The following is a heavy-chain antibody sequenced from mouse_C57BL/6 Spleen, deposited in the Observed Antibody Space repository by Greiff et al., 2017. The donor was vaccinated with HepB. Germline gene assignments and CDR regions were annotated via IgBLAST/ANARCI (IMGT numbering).Heavy chain of an antibody. Sequence: DVKLQESGPGLVKPSQSLSLTCSVTGYSITSGYYWNWIRQFPGNKLEWMGYISYDGSNNYNPSLKNRISITRDTSKNQFFLKLNSVTTEDTATYYCASFYYSNDYWGQGTTLTVSS. CDR1: GYSITSGYY. CDR2: ISYDGSN. V-gene: IGHV3-6*01. J-gene: IGHJ2*01. CDR3: ASFYYSNDY. D-gene: IGHD2-5*01.